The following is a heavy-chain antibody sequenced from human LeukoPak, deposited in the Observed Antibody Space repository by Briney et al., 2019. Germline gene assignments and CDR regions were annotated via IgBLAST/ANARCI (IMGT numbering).Heavy chain of an antibody. D-gene: IGHD3-10*01. CDR3: ARGTMADY. CDR1: GGSFSGYY. CDR2: INHSGST. J-gene: IGHJ4*02. V-gene: IGHV4-34*01. Sequence: SETLSLTCAVYGGSFSGYYWSWIRQPPGKGLEWIGEINHSGSTNYNPSLKSRVTISVDTSKNQFSLKLSSVTAADTAVCYCARGTMADYWGQGTLVTVSS.